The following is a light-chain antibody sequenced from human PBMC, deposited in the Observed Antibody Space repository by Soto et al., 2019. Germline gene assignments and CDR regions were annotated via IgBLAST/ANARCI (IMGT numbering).Light chain of an antibody. J-gene: IGKJ1*01. V-gene: IGKV3-20*01. Sequence: DIVLTQSPGTLSLSPGQRATLSCRASQSISSSFLAWYQQKPGQAPRLLIYGASSRATGIPDRFSGSGSGTDFTLTISRLEPEDFAVYYCQQCGNSPETFGQGPKLDIK. CDR2: GAS. CDR3: QQCGNSPET. CDR1: QSISSSF.